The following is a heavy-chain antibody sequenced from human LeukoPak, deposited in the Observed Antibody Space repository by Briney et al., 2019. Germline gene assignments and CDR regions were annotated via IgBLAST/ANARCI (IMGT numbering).Heavy chain of an antibody. CDR1: GYTFTGYC. CDR2: INPNSGGT. D-gene: IGHD3-22*01. J-gene: IGHJ3*02. V-gene: IGHV1-2*06. CDR3: ARSGFITMSALDAFDI. Sequence: ASVKVSCKASGYTFTGYCMHWVRQAPGQGLEWMGRINPNSGGTNYAQKFQGRVTMTRDTSISTAYMELSRLRSDDTAVYYCARSGFITMSALDAFDIWGQGTMVTVSS.